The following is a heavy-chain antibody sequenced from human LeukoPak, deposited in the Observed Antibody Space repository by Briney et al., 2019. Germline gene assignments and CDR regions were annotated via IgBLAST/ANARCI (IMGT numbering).Heavy chain of an antibody. CDR2: ISYDGSNK. D-gene: IGHD1-14*01. J-gene: IGHJ5*02. CDR3: ARARTSDLDP. V-gene: IGHV3-30*04. CDR1: GFTFSSYA. Sequence: GGSLRLSCAASGFTFSSYAMHWVRQAPGKGLEWVAVISYDGSNKYYADSVKGRFTISRDNSKNTLYLQMNSLRAEDTAVYYCARARTSDLDPWGQGTLVTVSS.